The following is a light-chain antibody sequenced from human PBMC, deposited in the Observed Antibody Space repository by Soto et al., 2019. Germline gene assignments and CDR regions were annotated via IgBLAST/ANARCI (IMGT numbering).Light chain of an antibody. V-gene: IGKV1-5*01. J-gene: IGKJ1*01. CDR3: QKYDKYST. CDR1: QIISVS. CDR2: DAS. Sequence: IQMTQSPSTLSASVGXTVTITCRASQIISVSLAWYQQKPGKAPNLLIYDASTLQGGVPSRFSGSGSGTEFTLTVTSLQPEDFATYFCQKYDKYSTFGHGTKVENK.